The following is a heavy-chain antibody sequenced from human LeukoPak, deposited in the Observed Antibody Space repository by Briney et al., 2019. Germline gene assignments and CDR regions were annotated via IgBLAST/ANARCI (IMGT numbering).Heavy chain of an antibody. V-gene: IGHV4-31*03. CDR2: IYYSGST. Sequence: SQTLSLTCTVSGDSISSGGYYWSSSRQHPGKGLEWLGYIYYSGSTYCNPSLKSRVTISVDTYKNQFSLKLSSVTAADTAVYYCARDRKLGGSGSYYFYYGMDVWGQGTTVTVSS. CDR1: GDSISSGGYY. CDR3: ARDRKLGGSGSYYFYYGMDV. J-gene: IGHJ6*02. D-gene: IGHD3-10*01.